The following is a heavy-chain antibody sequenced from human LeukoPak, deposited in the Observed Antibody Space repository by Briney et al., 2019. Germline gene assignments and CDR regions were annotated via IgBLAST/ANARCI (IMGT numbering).Heavy chain of an antibody. CDR3: ARYDYVWGTTLGMWAFDI. J-gene: IGHJ3*02. CDR1: GGSFSGYY. D-gene: IGHD3-16*01. V-gene: IGHV4-34*01. Sequence: SETLSLTCAVYGGSFSGYYWSWIRQPPGKGLEWIGSIYHSGSTYYNPSLKSRVTISVDTSKNQFSLKLSSVTAADTAVYYCARYDYVWGTTLGMWAFDIWGQGTMVTVSS. CDR2: IYHSGST.